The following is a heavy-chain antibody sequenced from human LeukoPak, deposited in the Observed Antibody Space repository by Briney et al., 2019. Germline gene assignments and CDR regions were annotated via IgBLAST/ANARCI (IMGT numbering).Heavy chain of an antibody. V-gene: IGHV1-24*01. CDR2: FDPEDGET. CDR1: GYTLTELS. J-gene: IGHJ4*02. D-gene: IGHD5-18*01. CDR3: ATDLAGYSYATFDY. Sequence: ASVKVSCKVSGYTLTELSMHWVRQAPGKGLEWMGGFDPEDGETIYAQKFQGRVTMTEDTSTDTAYMELSSLRSEDTAVYYCATDLAGYSYATFDYWGQGTLVTVSS.